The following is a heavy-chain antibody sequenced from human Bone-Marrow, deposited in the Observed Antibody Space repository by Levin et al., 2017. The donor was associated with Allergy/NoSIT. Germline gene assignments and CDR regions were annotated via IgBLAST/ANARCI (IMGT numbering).Heavy chain of an antibody. CDR2: VSTTSKTI. CDR1: GFSFSDYY. Sequence: GGSLRLSCAVSGFSFSDYYMSWVRQAPGKGLEWIAYVSTTSKTIYYAVSVKGRFTISRDNAMNSVFLQMDSLRVDATAVYYCAKGAPWTGAYPYCQHWGQGTLVTVSS. V-gene: IGHV3-11*01. J-gene: IGHJ1*01. D-gene: IGHD3/OR15-3a*01. CDR3: AKGAPWTGAYPYCQH.